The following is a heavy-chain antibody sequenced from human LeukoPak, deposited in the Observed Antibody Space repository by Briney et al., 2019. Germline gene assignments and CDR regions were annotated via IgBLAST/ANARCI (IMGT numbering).Heavy chain of an antibody. CDR3: ARDSSGAAAAGAPDY. D-gene: IGHD6-13*01. J-gene: IGHJ4*02. CDR2: ISSSGSTI. Sequence: PSGGSLRLSCAASGFTFSSYEMNWVRQAPGKGLEWVSYISSSGSTIYYADSVKGRFTISRDNAKDSLYLQMNSLRAEDTAVYYCARDSSGAAAAGAPDYWGQGTLVSVSS. CDR1: GFTFSSYE. V-gene: IGHV3-48*03.